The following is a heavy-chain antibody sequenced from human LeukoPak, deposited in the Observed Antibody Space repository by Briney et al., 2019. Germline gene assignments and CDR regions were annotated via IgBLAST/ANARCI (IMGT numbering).Heavy chain of an antibody. J-gene: IGHJ3*02. D-gene: IGHD3-9*01. CDR1: GFTFSSYE. CDR2: ISSSGSTI. CDR3: AKDFSPFPYYDILTGSGSAFDI. Sequence: PGGSLRLSCAASGFTFSSYEMNWVRQAPGKGLEWVSYISSSGSTIYYADSVKGRFTISRDNAKNSLYLQMNSLRAEDTALYYCAKDFSPFPYYDILTGSGSAFDIWGQGTMVTVSS. V-gene: IGHV3-48*03.